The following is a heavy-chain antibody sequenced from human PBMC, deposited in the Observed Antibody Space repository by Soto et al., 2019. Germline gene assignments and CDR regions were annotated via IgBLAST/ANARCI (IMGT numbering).Heavy chain of an antibody. CDR1: GFTFSNYA. Sequence: SLRVSCAASGFTFSNYAMHWVRQAPGKGLEWVAVISNDGNNKYYADSVKGRFTISRDNSKNTVYLQMNSLRVEDTAVYYCARGNVVVTATIGHTPDSWGQGTLVTVSS. CDR3: ARGNVVVTATIGHTPDS. V-gene: IGHV3-30-3*01. D-gene: IGHD2-21*02. CDR2: ISNDGNNK. J-gene: IGHJ4*02.